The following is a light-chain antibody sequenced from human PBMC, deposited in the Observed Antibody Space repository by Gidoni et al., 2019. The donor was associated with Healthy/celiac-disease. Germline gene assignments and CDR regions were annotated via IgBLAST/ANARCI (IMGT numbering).Light chain of an antibody. V-gene: IGKV3-20*01. CDR2: GAS. Sequence: IFFTQSPGTLSLSPGEIATLSCRASQSVSSSYLAWYQQKPGQAPRILIYGASSRANGRPERFSGSGSGTDFTLTISRLEPEEFAVYYCQQYGSLLTFGGGTKVEIK. CDR3: QQYGSLLT. J-gene: IGKJ4*01. CDR1: QSVSSSY.